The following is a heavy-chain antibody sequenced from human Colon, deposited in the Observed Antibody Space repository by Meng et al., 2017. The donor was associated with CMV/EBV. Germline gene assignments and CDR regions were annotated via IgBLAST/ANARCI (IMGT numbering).Heavy chain of an antibody. CDR2: ISSGSDYI. D-gene: IGHD1-14*01. CDR1: GFAFNAYG. V-gene: IGHV3-21*04. J-gene: IGHJ4*02. CDR3: VKAQTTTQSNYFGD. Sequence: GGSLRLSCVASGFAFNAYGMSWVRQAPGKGLECVSSISSGSDYIYYAGSVKGRFTISRDNAKNSLSLQMNSLRPEDTALYYCVKAQTTTQSNYFGDWGQGTLVTVSS.